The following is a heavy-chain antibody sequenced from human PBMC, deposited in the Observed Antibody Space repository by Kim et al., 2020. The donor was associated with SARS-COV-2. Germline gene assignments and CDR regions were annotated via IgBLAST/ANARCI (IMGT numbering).Heavy chain of an antibody. V-gene: IGHV3-23*01. CDR3: AKDPREVVIAPAGY. Sequence: ADSEKGRFTISRDNTKNTLYLQMNSLRAEDTAVYYCAKDPREVVIAPAGYWGQGTLVTVSS. J-gene: IGHJ4*02. D-gene: IGHD2-21*01.